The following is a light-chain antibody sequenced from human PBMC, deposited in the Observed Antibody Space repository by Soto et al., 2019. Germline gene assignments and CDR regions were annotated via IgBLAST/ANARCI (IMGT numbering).Light chain of an antibody. CDR2: DVT. Sequence: QSVLTQRASVSGSPGQSIAISCTGTSSDVGGYNSVSLYQQHPGKAPKLMIYDVTNRPSGVSNRYSGSKSGNTASLTISGPQAEHETDYYCSSYASGGTYIFGTWTKVTVL. CDR1: SSDVGGYNS. V-gene: IGLV2-14*01. J-gene: IGLJ1*01. CDR3: SSYASGGTYI.